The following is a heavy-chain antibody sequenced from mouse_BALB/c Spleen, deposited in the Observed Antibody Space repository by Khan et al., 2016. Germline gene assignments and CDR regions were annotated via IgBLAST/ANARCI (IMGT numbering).Heavy chain of an antibody. CDR2: INTNTGEP. Sequence: QIQLVQSGPELKKPGETVKISCKTSGYTFTNYGMNWVKQAPGKGLKWMGWINTNTGEPTYAEEFKGRFAFSLETSASTASLQINNLKNEDTATYFCARRSYLGNYDYWGKGTTLTGSS. D-gene: IGHD1-1*01. J-gene: IGHJ2*01. CDR1: GYTFTNYG. CDR3: ARRSYLGNYDY. V-gene: IGHV9-3*02.